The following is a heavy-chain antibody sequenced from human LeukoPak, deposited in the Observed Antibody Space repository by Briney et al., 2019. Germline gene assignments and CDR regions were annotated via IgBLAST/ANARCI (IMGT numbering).Heavy chain of an antibody. CDR2: ISYDGSNK. Sequence: WGSLRLSLAAPGFNLRNYSMHRVRPAPSKGPGWVAVISYDGSNKYYADSVKGRFTISRDNARNSLYLQMNNLRAEDTAVYHCARGDGDDNWLIDYWGQGTLVTVSS. V-gene: IGHV3-30-3*01. CDR3: ARGDGDDNWLIDY. D-gene: IGHD1-1*01. CDR1: GFNLRNYS. J-gene: IGHJ4*02.